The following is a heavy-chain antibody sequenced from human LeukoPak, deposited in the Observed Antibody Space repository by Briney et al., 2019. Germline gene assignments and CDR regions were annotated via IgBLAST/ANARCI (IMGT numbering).Heavy chain of an antibody. CDR3: ASVGSGSYPFDF. D-gene: IGHD3-10*01. CDR1: GGTFSSYG. CDR2: IIPIFGTV. Sequence: SVKVSCKASGGTFSSYGISWVRQAPGQGLEWMGGIIPIFGTVNYAQKFQGRVTITADVSTRTAYVEVSSLRSEDTAVYYCASVGSGSYPFDFWGQGTLVTVSS. J-gene: IGHJ4*02. V-gene: IGHV1-69*13.